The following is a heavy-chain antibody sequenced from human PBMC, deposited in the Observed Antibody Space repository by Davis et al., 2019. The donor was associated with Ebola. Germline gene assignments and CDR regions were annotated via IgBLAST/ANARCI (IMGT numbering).Heavy chain of an antibody. D-gene: IGHD1-26*01. CDR1: GFTFSSYG. CDR2: ISGSGGST. Sequence: GGSLRLSCAASGFTFSSYGMHWVRQAPGKGLEWVSAISGSGGSTYYADSVKGRFTISRDDSKNTAYLQMNSLKTEDTAVYYCSGSGGSNDYWGQGTLVTVSS. J-gene: IGHJ4*02. V-gene: IGHV3-23*01. CDR3: SGSGGSNDY.